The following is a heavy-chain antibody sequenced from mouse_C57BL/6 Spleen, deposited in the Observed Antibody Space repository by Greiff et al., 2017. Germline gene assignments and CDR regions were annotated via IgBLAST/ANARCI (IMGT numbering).Heavy chain of an antibody. V-gene: IGHV5-16*01. D-gene: IGHD2-4*01. CDR1: GFTFSDYY. J-gene: IGHJ4*01. Sequence: EVKLMESEGGLVQPGSSMKLSCTASGFTFSDYYMAWVRQVPEKGLEWVANINYDGSSTYYLDSLKSRFIISRDNAKNILYLQMSSLKSEDTATYYCAREDYDVGYAMDYWGQGTSVTVSS. CDR2: INYDGSST. CDR3: AREDYDVGYAMDY.